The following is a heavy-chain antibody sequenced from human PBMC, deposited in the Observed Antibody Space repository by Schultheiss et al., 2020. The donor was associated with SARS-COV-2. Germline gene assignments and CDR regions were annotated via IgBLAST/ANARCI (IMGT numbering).Heavy chain of an antibody. V-gene: IGHV3-30*03. CDR3: ARGLTYYDFWSGYSLFDY. CDR1: GFTFSSYG. CDR2: ISYDGSNK. Sequence: GESLKISCAASGFTFSSYGMHWVRQAPGKGLEWVAVISYDGSNKYYADSVKGRFTISRDNSKNTLYLQMNSLRAEDTAVYYCARGLTYYDFWSGYSLFDYWGQGTLVTVSS. J-gene: IGHJ4*02. D-gene: IGHD3-3*01.